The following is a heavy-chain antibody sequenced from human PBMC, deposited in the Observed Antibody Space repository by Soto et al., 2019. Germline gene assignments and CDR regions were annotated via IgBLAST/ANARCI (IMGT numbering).Heavy chain of an antibody. J-gene: IGHJ5*02. CDR1: GYTFTGYY. V-gene: IGHV1-2*04. Sequence: ASVKVSCKASGYTFTGYYMHWVRQAPGQGLGWMGWINPNSGGTNYAQKFQGWVTMTRDTSISTAYMELSRLRSDDTAVYYCASMYGSGSANWFDPWGQGTLVTVSS. CDR3: ASMYGSGSANWFDP. D-gene: IGHD3-10*01. CDR2: INPNSGGT.